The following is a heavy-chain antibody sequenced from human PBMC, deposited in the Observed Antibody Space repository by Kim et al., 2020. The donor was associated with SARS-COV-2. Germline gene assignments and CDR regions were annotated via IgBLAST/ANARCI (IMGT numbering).Heavy chain of an antibody. D-gene: IGHD3-10*01. V-gene: IGHV3-23*01. CDR3: VKKVGSWCSSGYFDY. CDR1: GFIFSNHG. CDR2: IGCSGDGT. J-gene: IGHJ4*02. Sequence: GGSLRLSCAASGFIFSNHGMHWVRQAPGKGLQWVSRIGCSGDGTYYADSVKGRFTISRDNSRNTVVLQMNSLRAEDTAIYYCVKKVGSWCSSGYFDYWGQGALVTVSS.